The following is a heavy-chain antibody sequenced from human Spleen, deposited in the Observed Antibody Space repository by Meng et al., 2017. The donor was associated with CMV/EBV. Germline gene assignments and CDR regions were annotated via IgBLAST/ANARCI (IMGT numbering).Heavy chain of an antibody. CDR2: INSDGTDT. D-gene: IGHD2-2*01. V-gene: IGHV3-74*01. CDR3: ARGALGYCSSTSCQPFDY. Sequence: GESLKISCAASGFTFSAYWMHWVRQVPGRGLVWVSHINSDGTDTNYADSVRGRLSISRDNAKNTLYLQMTGLRVEDAAVYYCARGALGYCSSTSCQPFDYWGQGTLVTVSS. CDR1: GFTFSAYW. J-gene: IGHJ4*02.